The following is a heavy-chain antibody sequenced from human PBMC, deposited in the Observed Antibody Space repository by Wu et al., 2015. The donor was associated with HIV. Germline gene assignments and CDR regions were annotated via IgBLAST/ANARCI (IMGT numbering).Heavy chain of an antibody. V-gene: IGHV1-2*02. Sequence: QVQLVQSGAEVKKPGASVKVSCKASGYTFTGYYIHWMRQAPGQGLEWMGWMNPNSGGTNSAQKFQGRVTMTRDTSISTAYMELGSLTSDDTAVYYCARDFSFYFDCLLIIWGQGTMVTVSS. D-gene: IGHD3-22*01. CDR3: ARDFSFYFDCLLII. J-gene: IGHJ3*02. CDR2: MNPNSGGT. CDR1: GYTFTGYY.